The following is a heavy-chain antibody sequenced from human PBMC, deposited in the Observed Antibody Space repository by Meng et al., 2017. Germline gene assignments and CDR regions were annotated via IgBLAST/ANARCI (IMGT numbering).Heavy chain of an antibody. CDR3: ARDKDSSGYYYHFDY. CDR2: INVGNGNT. V-gene: IGHV1-3*01. Sequence: ASVKVSCKASGYTFTSYAMHWVRQAPGQRLEWMGWINVGNGNTKYSQKFQGRVTITRDTSASTAYMELSSLRSEDTAVYYCARDKDSSGYYYHFDYWGQGTLVTVSS. CDR1: GYTFTSYA. J-gene: IGHJ4*02. D-gene: IGHD3-22*01.